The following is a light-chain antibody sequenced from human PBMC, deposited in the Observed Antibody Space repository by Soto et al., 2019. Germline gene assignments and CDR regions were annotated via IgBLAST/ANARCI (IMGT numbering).Light chain of an antibody. CDR1: QTISSW. Sequence: DIQMTQSPSTLSGSVGDRVTITCRASQTISSWLAWYQQKPGKAPKLLIYKASTLKSGVPSRFSGSGSGTEFTLTISSMQHDDFATYYCQHYNSYPWTSGQWT. V-gene: IGKV1-5*03. CDR2: KAS. J-gene: IGKJ1*01. CDR3: QHYNSYPWT.